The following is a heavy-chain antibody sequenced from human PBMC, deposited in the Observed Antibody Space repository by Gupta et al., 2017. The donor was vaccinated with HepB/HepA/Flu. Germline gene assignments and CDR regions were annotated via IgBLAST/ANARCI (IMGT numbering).Heavy chain of an antibody. CDR3: ARESRLRWTDN. CDR1: GFTLSDYY. CDR2: ISSNGNII. V-gene: IGHV3-11*01. Sequence: QVQLVESGGGLVKPGGSLRLSCAASGFTLSDYYMSWIRQAPGKGLEWLSYISSNGNIIQYADSVKGRFIISRDNAKNSLYLQMNSLRDDDTAMYYCARESRLRWTDNWGQGALVTVSS. J-gene: IGHJ4*02. D-gene: IGHD2-21*01.